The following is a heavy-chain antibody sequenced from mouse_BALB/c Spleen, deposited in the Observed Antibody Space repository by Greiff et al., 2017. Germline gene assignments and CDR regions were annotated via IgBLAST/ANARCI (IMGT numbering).Heavy chain of an antibody. CDR3: ARDGYYYFDY. D-gene: IGHD2-3*01. Sequence: EVQLQQSGPGLVKPSQSLSLTCTVTGYSITSDYAWNWIRQFPGNKLEWMGYISYSGSTSYNPSLKSRISITRDTSKNTFFLQLNSVTTEDTATYYCARDGYYYFDYWGQGTTLTVSS. V-gene: IGHV3-2*02. J-gene: IGHJ2*01. CDR2: ISYSGST. CDR1: GYSITSDYA.